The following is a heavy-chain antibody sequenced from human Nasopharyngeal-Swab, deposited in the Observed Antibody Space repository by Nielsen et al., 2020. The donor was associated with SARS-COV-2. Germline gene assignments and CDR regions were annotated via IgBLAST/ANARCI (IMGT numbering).Heavy chain of an antibody. Sequence: SESLSLTCTVSGRSISSGGYYWSWIRQNPGKGLEWIGYIYYSGSTYYNPTLKSRVTISVDTSKTQFSLKLSSVTAADTAVYYCARAPVSMIVVVNAFDIWGQGTMVTVSS. V-gene: IGHV4-31*03. D-gene: IGHD3-22*01. CDR2: IYYSGST. J-gene: IGHJ3*02. CDR1: GRSISSGGYY. CDR3: ARAPVSMIVVVNAFDI.